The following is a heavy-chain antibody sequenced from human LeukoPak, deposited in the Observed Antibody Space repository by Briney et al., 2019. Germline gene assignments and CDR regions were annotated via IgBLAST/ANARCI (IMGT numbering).Heavy chain of an antibody. CDR2: IYTSGST. CDR3: ARDAPYGYYYYGMDV. D-gene: IGHD4-17*01. J-gene: IGHJ6*02. Sequence: PSETLSLTCTVSGGSISSYYWSWIRQPPGKGLEWIGRIYTSGSTNYNPSLKSRVTMSVDTSKNQFSLKLSSVTAADTAVYYCARDAPYGYYYYGMDVWGQGTTVTVSS. V-gene: IGHV4-4*07. CDR1: GGSISSYY.